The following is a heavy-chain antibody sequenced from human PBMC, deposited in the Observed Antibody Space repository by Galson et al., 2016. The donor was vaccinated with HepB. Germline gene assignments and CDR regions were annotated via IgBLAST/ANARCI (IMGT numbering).Heavy chain of an antibody. Sequence: SVKVSCKASGGTFSSYAISWVRQAPGQGLEWMGGIIPILGITKYAQKFEGRVTITADTSTRTAYMELGSLRCEDTAVYFCARDSDDLRGSYMWACDIWGQGTMVTVSS. J-gene: IGHJ3*02. CDR3: ARDSDDLRGSYMWACDI. CDR1: GGTFSSYA. CDR2: IIPILGIT. D-gene: IGHD1-26*01. V-gene: IGHV1-69*10.